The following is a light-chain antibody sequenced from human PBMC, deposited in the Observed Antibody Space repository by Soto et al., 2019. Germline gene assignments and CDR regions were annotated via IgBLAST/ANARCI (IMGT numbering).Light chain of an antibody. J-gene: IGKJ5*01. Sequence: EIVITPSPATRSVASCEGSTLSCRASQSASSHLAWYQQKPGQAPRLLIYAASTRATGIPARFTGSGSGRDFTLTISSLEPEDFAVYYCQQRSDWPFTFGRGTRLEIK. CDR1: QSASSH. CDR2: AAS. V-gene: IGKV3-11*02. CDR3: QQRSDWPFT.